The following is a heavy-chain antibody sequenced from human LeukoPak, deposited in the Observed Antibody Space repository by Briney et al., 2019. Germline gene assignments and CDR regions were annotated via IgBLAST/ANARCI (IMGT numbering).Heavy chain of an antibody. J-gene: IGHJ5*02. Sequence: GASVKVSCKASGGTFSSYAISWVRQAPGQGLEWMGGIIPIFGTANYAQKFQGRVTITADESTSTAYMELSSLRSEDTAVYYCARGKSQAFTMVRGDAWWFDPWGQGTLVTVSS. CDR3: ARGKSQAFTMVRGDAWWFDP. CDR1: GGTFSSYA. V-gene: IGHV1-69*13. D-gene: IGHD3-10*01. CDR2: IIPIFGTA.